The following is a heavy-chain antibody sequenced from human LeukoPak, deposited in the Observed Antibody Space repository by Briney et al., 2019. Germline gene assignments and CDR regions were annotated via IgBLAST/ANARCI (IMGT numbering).Heavy chain of an antibody. CDR3: ARAVDSGVFTRH. CDR1: GFTFSSYT. J-gene: IGHJ4*02. CDR2: LSSSGSYM. Sequence: GGSLRLPCAASGFTFSSYTMNWVRQAPGKGLEWVSSLSSSGSYMAYADSVKGRFTISRDNAKNSLYLQMNSLRAEDTAVYYCARAVDSGVFTRHWGQGTLVTVSS. V-gene: IGHV3-21*01. D-gene: IGHD1-26*01.